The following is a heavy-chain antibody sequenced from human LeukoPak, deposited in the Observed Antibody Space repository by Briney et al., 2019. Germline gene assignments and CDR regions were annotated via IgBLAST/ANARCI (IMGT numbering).Heavy chain of an antibody. CDR1: GYTLTGHY. CDR3: AKIVAVATAYGAFNI. D-gene: IGHD2-21*02. V-gene: IGHV1-2*02. Sequence: ASVKVSCKASGYTLTGHYMHWVRQAPGQGIGWMGWINPNSGGTNYAQKFQGRVTMTRDTSITTAYMELSRLRSDDTAVYYCAKIVAVATAYGAFNIWGPGTMVTVSS. CDR2: INPNSGGT. J-gene: IGHJ3*02.